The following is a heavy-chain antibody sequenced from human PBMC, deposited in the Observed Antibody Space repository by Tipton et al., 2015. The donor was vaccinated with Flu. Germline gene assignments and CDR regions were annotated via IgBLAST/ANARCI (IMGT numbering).Heavy chain of an antibody. CDR1: GFTFSRYG. D-gene: IGHD6-19*01. CDR3: AKVIPEKVAGLDY. J-gene: IGHJ4*02. CDR2: VSGSGGIT. V-gene: IGHV3-23*01. Sequence: SLRLSCAVSGFTFSRYGMSWVRQAPGKGLEWVSGVSGSGGITYYADSVKGRFTISRDFYKNTLNLQMNSLRVEDTAIYYCAKVIPEKVAGLDYWGQGTPVTVSS.